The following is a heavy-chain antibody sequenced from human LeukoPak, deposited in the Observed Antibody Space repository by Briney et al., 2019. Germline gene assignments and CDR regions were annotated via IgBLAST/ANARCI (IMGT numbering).Heavy chain of an antibody. D-gene: IGHD2-2*01. J-gene: IGHJ6*03. CDR2: ISAYNGNT. V-gene: IGHV1-18*01. CDR1: GYTFTSYG. Sequence: ASVKVSCKASGYTFTSYGISWVRQAPGQGLEWMGWISAYNGNTNYAQKLQGRVTMTTDTSTSTAYMELRSLRSDDTAVYYCTRVRQLPYYYYYMDVWGKGTTVTVS. CDR3: TRVRQLPYYYYYMDV.